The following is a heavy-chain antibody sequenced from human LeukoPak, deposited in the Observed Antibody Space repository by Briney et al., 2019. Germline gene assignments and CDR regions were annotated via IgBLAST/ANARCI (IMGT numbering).Heavy chain of an antibody. D-gene: IGHD2-2*01. CDR2: ISGSGGST. J-gene: IGHJ4*02. Sequence: LSGGSLRLSCAASGFTFSSYGMSWVRQAPGKGLEWVSAISGSGGSTYYADSVKGRFTISRDNSKNTLYLQMNSLRAEDTAVYYCAKFGFCSSTSCPAPYWGQGTLVTVSS. V-gene: IGHV3-23*01. CDR3: AKFGFCSSTSCPAPY. CDR1: GFTFSSYG.